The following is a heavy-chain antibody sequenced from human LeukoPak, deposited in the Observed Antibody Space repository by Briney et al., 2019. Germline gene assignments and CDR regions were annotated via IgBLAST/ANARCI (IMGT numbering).Heavy chain of an antibody. V-gene: IGHV1-18*01. CDR3: ARDRKDYYASGSFAAAYKGFDS. J-gene: IGHJ4*02. CDR2: ISGYNGNT. D-gene: IGHD3-10*01. Sequence: GASVKVSCKASGYTFTSYGISWVRQAPGQGLEWMGWISGYNGNTNYAQKLQGRVTMTTDTSTSTAYMELRSLRSDDTAVYYCARDRKDYYASGSFAAAYKGFDSWGQGTLVTVSS. CDR1: GYTFTSYG.